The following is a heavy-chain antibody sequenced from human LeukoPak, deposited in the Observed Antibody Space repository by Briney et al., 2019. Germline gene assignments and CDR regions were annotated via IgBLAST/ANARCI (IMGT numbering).Heavy chain of an antibody. J-gene: IGHJ4*02. CDR1: GFTFRNYA. CDR2: ISSSGGNT. D-gene: IGHD6-19*01. CDR3: AKPFSGWTSFDY. Sequence: GGSLTLSCAASGFTFRNYAKSWVRQAPGEGPEWVSGISSSGGNTYFADSVKGRFTISRDNSKSTLYLQVNSLRVEDTALYYCAKPFSGWTSFDYWGQGTLVTVFS. V-gene: IGHV3-23*01.